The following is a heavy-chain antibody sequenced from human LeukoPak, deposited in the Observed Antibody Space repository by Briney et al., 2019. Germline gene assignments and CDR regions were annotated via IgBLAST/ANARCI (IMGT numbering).Heavy chain of an antibody. D-gene: IGHD6-6*01. CDR2: ISSSSYI. Sequence: GSLRLSCAASGFTFSSYSMNWGRQAPGKGLEWVSSISSSSYIYYADSVKGRFTISRDNAKNSLYLQTNSLRAEDTAVYYCARDEAEYSSACWGQGTLVTVSS. CDR1: GFTFSSYS. CDR3: ARDEAEYSSAC. V-gene: IGHV3-21*01. J-gene: IGHJ4*02.